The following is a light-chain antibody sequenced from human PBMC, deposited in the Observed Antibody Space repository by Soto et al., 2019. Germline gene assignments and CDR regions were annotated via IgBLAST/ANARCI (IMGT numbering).Light chain of an antibody. V-gene: IGKV4-1*01. Sequence: DIVMTQSPDSLAVSLGERDTINCKSSQSVLYSSNSKNYLAWYQQKPGQSPKLLIYWASTRGSGVPDRFSGSGSGTDFTLTISSLHAEDVAVYYCQQNYSTPLTFSSGTKVDIK. CDR2: WAS. J-gene: IGKJ3*01. CDR3: QQNYSTPLT. CDR1: QSVLYSSNSKNY.